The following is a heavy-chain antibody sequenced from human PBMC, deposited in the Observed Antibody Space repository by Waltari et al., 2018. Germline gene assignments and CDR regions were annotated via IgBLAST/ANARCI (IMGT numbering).Heavy chain of an antibody. J-gene: IGHJ6*02. V-gene: IGHV4-61*09. CDR1: GGSISSGSYY. CDR3: ARVDDYGDYYGMDV. CDR2: IYTSGST. D-gene: IGHD4-17*01. Sequence: QVQLQESGPGLVKPSQTLSLTCTVSGGSISSGSYYWSWIRQPAGKGLAWIGYIYTSGSTNYNPSLKSRVTISVDTSKNQFSLKLSSVTAADTAVYYCARVDDYGDYYGMDVWGQGTTVTVSS.